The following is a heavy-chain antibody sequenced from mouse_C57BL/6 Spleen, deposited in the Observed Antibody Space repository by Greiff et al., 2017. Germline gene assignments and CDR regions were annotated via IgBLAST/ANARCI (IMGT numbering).Heavy chain of an antibody. J-gene: IGHJ3*01. D-gene: IGHD2-3*01. Sequence: VQLQQSGPELVKPGASVKISCKASGYAFSSSWMNWVKQRPGKGLEWIGRIYPGDGDTNYNGKFKGKATLTADKSSSTAYMQLSSLTSEDSAVYFCASGDGYSFAYWGQGTLVTVSA. CDR2: IYPGDGDT. CDR3: ASGDGYSFAY. V-gene: IGHV1-82*01. CDR1: GYAFSSSW.